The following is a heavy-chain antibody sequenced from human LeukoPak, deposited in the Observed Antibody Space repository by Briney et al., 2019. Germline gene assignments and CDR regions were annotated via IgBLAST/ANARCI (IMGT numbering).Heavy chain of an antibody. CDR3: ARFGAATIARFDY. V-gene: IGHV4-59*08. CDR2: IYYSGTT. J-gene: IGHJ4*02. D-gene: IGHD5-24*01. Sequence: SETLSLTCAVSGAAVRTYFWSWIRQPPGKGLEWIGYIYYSGTTNYNPSLKSRVTISVDTSKNQFSLNLTSVTAADTAVYYCARFGAATIARFDYWGQGTLVTVSS. CDR1: GAAVRTYF.